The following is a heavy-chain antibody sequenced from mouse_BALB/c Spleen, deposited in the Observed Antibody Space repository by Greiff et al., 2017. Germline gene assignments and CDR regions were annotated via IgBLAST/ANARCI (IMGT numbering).Heavy chain of an antibody. CDR1: GYSITSDYA. CDR3: ARLGTTVFAY. D-gene: IGHD1-1*01. J-gene: IGHJ3*01. CDR2: ISYSGST. Sequence: EVKLVESGPGLVKPSQSLSLTCTVTGYSITSDYAWNWIRQFPGNKLEWMGYISYSGSTSYNPSLKSRISITRDTSKNQFFLQLNSVTTEDTATYYCARLGTTVFAYWGQGTLVTVSA. V-gene: IGHV3-2*02.